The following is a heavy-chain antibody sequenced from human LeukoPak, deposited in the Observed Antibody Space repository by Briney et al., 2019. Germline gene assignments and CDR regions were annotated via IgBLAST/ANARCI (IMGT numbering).Heavy chain of an antibody. D-gene: IGHD4-17*01. Sequence: PGGSLRLSCAASGFTFSSYEMNWVRQAPGKGLEWVAYIRSSGSNKYYADSVKGRFTISRDNAKNSLYLRMNSLRAEDTAVYYCARDHDYGDFDYWGQGTLVTVSS. CDR2: IRSSGSNK. J-gene: IGHJ4*02. V-gene: IGHV3-48*03. CDR1: GFTFSSYE. CDR3: ARDHDYGDFDY.